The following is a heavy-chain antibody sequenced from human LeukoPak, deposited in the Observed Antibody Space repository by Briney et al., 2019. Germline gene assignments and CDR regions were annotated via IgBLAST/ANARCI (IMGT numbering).Heavy chain of an antibody. J-gene: IGHJ6*03. Sequence: SETLSLTCTVSGGSISSYYWSWIRQPPGKGLEWIGYIYYSGSTNYNSSLKSRVTISVDTSKNQFSLKLSSVTAADTAVYYCARADSGSYYGYYYYYMDVWGKGTTVTISS. CDR3: ARADSGSYYGYYYYYMDV. V-gene: IGHV4-59*01. CDR2: IYYSGST. D-gene: IGHD1-26*01. CDR1: GGSISSYY.